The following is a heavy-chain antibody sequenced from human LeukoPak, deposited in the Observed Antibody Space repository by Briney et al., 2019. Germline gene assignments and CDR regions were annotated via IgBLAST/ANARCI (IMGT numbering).Heavy chain of an antibody. V-gene: IGHV4-59*01. CDR2: IYYSGST. Sequence: SETLSLTCTVSGGSISSYYWSWIRQPPGKGLEWIGYIYYSGSTNYNPSLKSRVTISADTSKNQFSLKLSSVTAADTAVYYCARAIVVVPAAIWFDPWGQGTLVTVSS. CDR1: GGSISSYY. D-gene: IGHD2-2*01. CDR3: ARAIVVVPAAIWFDP. J-gene: IGHJ5*02.